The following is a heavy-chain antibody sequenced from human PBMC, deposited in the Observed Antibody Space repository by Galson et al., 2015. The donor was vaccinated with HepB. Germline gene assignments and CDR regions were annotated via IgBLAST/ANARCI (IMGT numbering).Heavy chain of an antibody. CDR2: IDPSDSYT. V-gene: IGHV5-10-1*01. D-gene: IGHD2-2*01. J-gene: IGHJ4*02. Sequence: QSGAEVKKPGESLRISCKGSGYSFTSYWISWVRQMPGKGLEWMGRIDPSDSYTNYSPSFQGHVTISADKSISTAYLQWSSLKASDTAMYYCARQPSVCSSTSCLIDYWGQGTLVTVSS. CDR1: GYSFTSYW. CDR3: ARQPSVCSSTSCLIDY.